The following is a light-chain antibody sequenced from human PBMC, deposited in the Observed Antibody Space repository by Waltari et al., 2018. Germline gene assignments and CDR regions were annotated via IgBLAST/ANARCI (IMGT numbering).Light chain of an antibody. V-gene: IGKV3-20*01. CDR2: GAS. Sequence: IVLTQSPGTLSLSPGGRATLSCRASQNIGNYLAWYQQKPGQAPRLLIYGASSRAAGIPDRFSGSGFGADFSLTISRLEPEDFAVYYCQHHVRLPATFGQGTKV. CDR3: QHHVRLPAT. J-gene: IGKJ1*01. CDR1: QNIGNY.